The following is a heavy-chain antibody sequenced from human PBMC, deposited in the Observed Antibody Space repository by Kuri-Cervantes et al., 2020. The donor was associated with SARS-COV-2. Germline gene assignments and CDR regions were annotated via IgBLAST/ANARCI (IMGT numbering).Heavy chain of an antibody. V-gene: IGHV4-38-2*01. CDR3: ARRTVGNFDH. Sequence: ESLKISCAVSGYSISSGYYWGWVRQPPGKGLEWIGSSYHRGSTYYNPSLKSRVTISVDTSKNQFSQKLSSVTAADTAVYYCARRTVGNFDHWGRGTLVTVSS. CDR1: GYSISSGYY. J-gene: IGHJ2*01. CDR2: SYHRGST. D-gene: IGHD3-16*01.